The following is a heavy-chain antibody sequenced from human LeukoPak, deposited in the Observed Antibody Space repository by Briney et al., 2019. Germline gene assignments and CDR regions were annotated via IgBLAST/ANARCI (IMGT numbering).Heavy chain of an antibody. J-gene: IGHJ4*02. CDR3: ARGFTEYYDILTVLFDY. CDR2: ISSNGGST. D-gene: IGHD3-9*01. V-gene: IGHV3-64*01. CDR1: GFTFSSYA. Sequence: GGSLRLSCAASGFTFSSYAMHWVRQAPGKGLEYVSAISSNGGSTYYANPVKGRFTISRDNSKNTLYLQMGSLRAEDMAVYYCARGFTEYYDILTVLFDYWGQGTLVTVSS.